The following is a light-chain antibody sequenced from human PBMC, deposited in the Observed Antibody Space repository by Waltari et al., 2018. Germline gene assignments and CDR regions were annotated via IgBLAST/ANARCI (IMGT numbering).Light chain of an antibody. V-gene: IGLV2-14*01. CDR2: AVS. CDR1: SSDVGGSNY. Sequence: QSALTQPASVSGSPGQSLTISCTGRSSDVGGSNYVSWYQQYRRTAPKLMIYAVSNRPSGISDRFSGSKSGNTASLTISGLRAEDEADYYCSSYTSSGSLAFGGGTKVTVL. CDR3: SSYTSSGSLA. J-gene: IGLJ2*01.